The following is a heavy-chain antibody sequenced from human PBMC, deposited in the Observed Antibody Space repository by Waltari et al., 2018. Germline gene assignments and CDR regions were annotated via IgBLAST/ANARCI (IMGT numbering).Heavy chain of an antibody. CDR1: GFRFDHFA. D-gene: IGHD6-13*01. CDR2: ISWDSRAI. CDR3: AKGVSSWYSFGMDV. V-gene: IGHV3-9*03. J-gene: IGHJ6*02. Sequence: EVKVVESGGGLVQPGRSLRLSCTGSGFRFDHFARHWVRQAPGKGLEWVSGISWDSRAIGYADSVKGRFTISRDNARNSVYLQMNSLRSEDMALYYCAKGVSSWYSFGMDVWGQGTTVTVSS.